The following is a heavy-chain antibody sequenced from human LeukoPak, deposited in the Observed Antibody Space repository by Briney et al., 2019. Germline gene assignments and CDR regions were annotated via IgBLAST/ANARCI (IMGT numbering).Heavy chain of an antibody. CDR3: ARGRSRAFDI. CDR2: IYTSGST. V-gene: IGHV4-61*02. Sequence: SETLSLTCTVSGGSISSGSYYWSWIRQPAGKGLEWIGRIYTSGSTNYNPSLKSRVTISVDTSKNQFSLKLSSVTAADTAVYYCARGRSRAFDIWGQGTMVTVSS. CDR1: GGSISSGSYY. J-gene: IGHJ3*02.